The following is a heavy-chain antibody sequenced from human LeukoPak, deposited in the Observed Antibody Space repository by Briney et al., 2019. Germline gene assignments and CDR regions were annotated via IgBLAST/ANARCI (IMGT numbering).Heavy chain of an antibody. CDR1: EFSVGSNY. D-gene: IGHD3/OR15-3a*01. CDR3: ARAGLVYYFDY. J-gene: IGHJ4*02. V-gene: IGHV3-66*01. CDR2: IYSGGST. Sequence: GGSLRLSCAASEFSVGSNYMTWVRQAPGKGLEWVSLIYSGGSTYYADSVKGRFTISRDNSKNTLYLQMNSLRAEDTAVYYCARAGLVYYFDYWGQGALVTVSS.